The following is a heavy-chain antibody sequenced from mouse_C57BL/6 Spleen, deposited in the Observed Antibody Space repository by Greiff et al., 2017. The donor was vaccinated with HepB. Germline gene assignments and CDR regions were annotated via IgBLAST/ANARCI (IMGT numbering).Heavy chain of an antibody. V-gene: IGHV1-26*01. CDR3: ARGRTGSFAY. J-gene: IGHJ3*01. CDR2: INPNNGGT. D-gene: IGHD4-1*01. CDR1: GYTFTDYY. Sequence: VQLKQSGPELVKPGASVKISCKASGYTFTDYYMNWVKQSHGKSLEWIGDINPNNGGTSYNQKFKGKATLTVDKSSSTAYMELRSLKSEDSAVYYCARGRTGSFAYWGQGTLVTVSA.